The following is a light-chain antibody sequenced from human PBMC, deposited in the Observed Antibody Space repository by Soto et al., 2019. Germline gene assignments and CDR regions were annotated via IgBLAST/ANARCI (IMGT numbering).Light chain of an antibody. J-gene: IGLJ1*01. Sequence: QSALTQPASVSGSPGQSITISCTGTSSDVGGYNYVSWYQQQSGKAPKLMIHEVSNRPSGVSNRFSGSKSGNTASLTISGLQAEDEADYYCSSYTSSSAYVFGIGTKVTVL. V-gene: IGLV2-14*01. CDR1: SSDVGGYNY. CDR2: EVS. CDR3: SSYTSSSAYV.